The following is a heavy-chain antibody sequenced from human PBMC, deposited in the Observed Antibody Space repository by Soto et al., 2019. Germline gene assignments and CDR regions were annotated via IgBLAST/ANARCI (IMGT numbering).Heavy chain of an antibody. J-gene: IGHJ4*02. V-gene: IGHV1-69*06. CDR3: ARGAEDSSGSDY. D-gene: IGHD3-22*01. CDR1: GATFSSYA. Sequence: QVQLVQSGAEVKKPGSSVNVSCKASGATFSSYAISWVRQAPGQGLEWMGGIIPIFGTANYAQKFKGRVTITADKSTSTAYLDLRSVRSEDTAVYYRARGAEDSSGSDYWGQGTLVTVSS. CDR2: IIPIFGTA.